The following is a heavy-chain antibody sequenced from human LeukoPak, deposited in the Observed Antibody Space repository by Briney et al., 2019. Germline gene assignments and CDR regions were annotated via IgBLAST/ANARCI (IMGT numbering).Heavy chain of an antibody. V-gene: IGHV3-43*02. J-gene: IGHJ4*02. CDR3: AKAMSGSYLSGDDY. D-gene: IGHD1-26*01. Sequence: PGGSLRLSCVVSGFTFSIYAMAWVRQAPGKGLEWVSGISDQTYYTDSVRGRFTISRDNSKNSLYLQMNSLRAEDTALYYCAKAMSGSYLSGDDYWGQGTLVTVSS. CDR2: ISDQT. CDR1: GFTFSIYA.